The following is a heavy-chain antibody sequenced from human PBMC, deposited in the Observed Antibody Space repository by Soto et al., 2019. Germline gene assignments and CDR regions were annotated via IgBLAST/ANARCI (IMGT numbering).Heavy chain of an antibody. V-gene: IGHV1-69*01. J-gene: IGHJ4*02. Sequence: QVQLVQSGAEVKKPGSSVKVSCKASGGTFSSYAISWVRQAPGQGLEWMGEIIPIFGTANYAQKFQGRVTITADESTSTAYMELSSLRSEDTAVYYCARVPPPYYYGSGYFDYWGQGTLVTVSS. CDR2: IIPIFGTA. CDR3: ARVPPPYYYGSGYFDY. CDR1: GGTFSSYA. D-gene: IGHD3-10*01.